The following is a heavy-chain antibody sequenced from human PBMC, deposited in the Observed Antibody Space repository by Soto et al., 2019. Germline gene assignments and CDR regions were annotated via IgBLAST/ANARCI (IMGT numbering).Heavy chain of an antibody. CDR2: ISSNGGST. D-gene: IGHD3-10*01. Sequence: LRLSCSASGFTFSSYAMHWVRQAPGKGLEYVSAISSNGGSTYYADSVKGRFTISRDNSKNTLYLQMSSLRAEDTAVYYCVVYGSGIIVAFDIWGQGTMVTVSS. V-gene: IGHV3-64D*06. J-gene: IGHJ3*02. CDR1: GFTFSSYA. CDR3: VVYGSGIIVAFDI.